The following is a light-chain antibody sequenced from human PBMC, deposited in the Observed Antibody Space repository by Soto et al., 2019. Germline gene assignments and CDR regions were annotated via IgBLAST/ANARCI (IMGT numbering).Light chain of an antibody. Sequence: DIQLTQSPSFLSASVGDRVTITCRASQGISSYLAWYQQKPGKAPNLLIYTASTLQSGVPSRFSGSGSGTEFTLTLSSLQPEDFATYYCQHLNSYPRTFGQGTKVEI. V-gene: IGKV1-9*01. CDR1: QGISSY. CDR2: TAS. J-gene: IGKJ1*01. CDR3: QHLNSYPRT.